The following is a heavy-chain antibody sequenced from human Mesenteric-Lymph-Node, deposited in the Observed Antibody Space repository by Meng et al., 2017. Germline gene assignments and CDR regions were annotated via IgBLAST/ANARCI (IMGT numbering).Heavy chain of an antibody. CDR2: INHSGST. V-gene: IGHV4-34*01. CDR1: GGSFSGYY. CDR3: ASSSFIVSLHY. Sequence: QLQLQQGGAGLLKPSETLSLPCAVYGGSFSGYYWSWIRQPPGKGLEWIGEINHSGSTNYNPSLKSRVTISVDTSKNQFSLKLSSVTAADTAVYYCASSSFIVSLHYWGQGTLVTVSS. J-gene: IGHJ4*02. D-gene: IGHD1-26*01.